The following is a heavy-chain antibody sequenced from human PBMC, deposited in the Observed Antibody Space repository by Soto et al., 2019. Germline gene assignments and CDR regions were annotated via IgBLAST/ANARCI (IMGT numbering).Heavy chain of an antibody. CDR2: IYYSGST. V-gene: IGHV4-30-4*02. D-gene: IGHD4-17*01. J-gene: IGHJ6*02. Sequence: PSETRSRTWTVSGGSISSGGYYWIWIRQPPGKVLEWIGYIYYSGSTYYNTSLKSRVTISVDTTKNQFSLKLSSVTAADTAVYYCARDSHTVTTSRRYYYYGMDVWGQGTTVTVSS. CDR1: GGSISSGGYY. CDR3: ARDSHTVTTSRRYYYYGMDV.